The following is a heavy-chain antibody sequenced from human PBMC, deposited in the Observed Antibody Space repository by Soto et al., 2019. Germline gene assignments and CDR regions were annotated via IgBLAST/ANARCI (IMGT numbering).Heavy chain of an antibody. CDR3: ARDSASYSSSSGSYWYFDL. V-gene: IGHV3-48*02. J-gene: IGHJ2*01. CDR2: TSSGSATV. CDR1: GFTFSSYS. Sequence: EVQLVESGGGLVQPGGSLRLSCAASGFTFSSYSMNWVRQAPGQGLEWVSYTSSGSATVYYADSVKGRFTISRDNAKNSLYLQMSSLRDEATAVYSCARDSASYSSSSGSYWYFDLWGRGTLVTVSS. D-gene: IGHD6-6*01.